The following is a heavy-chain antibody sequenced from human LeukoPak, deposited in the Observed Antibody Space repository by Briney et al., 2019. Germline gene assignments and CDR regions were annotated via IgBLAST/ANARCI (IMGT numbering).Heavy chain of an antibody. CDR1: GWSFNDYY. CDR2: INARGDT. CDR3: ARGASPKDAVFFDY. V-gene: IGHV4-34*01. Sequence: PSETLSLTCAVYGWSFNDYYWNWIRQPPGKGLEWIGEINARGDTNFNPSLKSRVTISVDTSKNQFSLRLTSMIAADTAVYYCARGASPKDAVFFDYWGQGALITVSS. J-gene: IGHJ4*02.